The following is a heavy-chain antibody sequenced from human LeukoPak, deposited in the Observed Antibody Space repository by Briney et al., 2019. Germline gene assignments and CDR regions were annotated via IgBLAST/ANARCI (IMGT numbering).Heavy chain of an antibody. V-gene: IGHV4-4*08. Sequence: PSETLSLTCTVSGDSISSYYWSWIRQPPGKGLEWIGSIYIDGITHYNSSLQSRVTLSIDTSKNHFSLRLTSVTAADTAVFYCARLFTRAWEYRYGMDVWGQGTAVTVSS. J-gene: IGHJ6*02. CDR1: GDSISSYY. CDR2: IYIDGIT. CDR3: ARLFTRAWEYRYGMDV. D-gene: IGHD1-26*01.